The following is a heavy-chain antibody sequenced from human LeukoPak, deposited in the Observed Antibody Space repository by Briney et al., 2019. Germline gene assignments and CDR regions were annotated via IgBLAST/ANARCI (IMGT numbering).Heavy chain of an antibody. CDR1: GGTFSSYA. CDR2: IIPIFGTA. CDR3: ATGPAVANWFDP. V-gene: IGHV1-69*13. D-gene: IGHD6-19*01. J-gene: IGHJ5*02. Sequence: SVNVSFTASGGTFSSYAISWVRQAPGQGLEWMGGIIPIFGTANYAQKFQGRVTITADESTSTAYMELSSLRSEDTAVYYCATGPAVANWFDPWGQGTLVTVSS.